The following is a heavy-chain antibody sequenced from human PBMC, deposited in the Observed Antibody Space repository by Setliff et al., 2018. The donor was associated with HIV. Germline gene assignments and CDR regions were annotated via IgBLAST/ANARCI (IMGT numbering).Heavy chain of an antibody. CDR2: IGDKSYSYAT. Sequence: PGESLKISCAASGFTFGGAEIHWVRQASGKGLEWVGRIGDKSYSYATAYAESVKGRFTISRDESRKTAYLQMSSLTSEDTAVYYCTRPQFFYDHNGRDNWGQGTLVTVSS. V-gene: IGHV3-73*01. CDR1: GFTFGGAE. J-gene: IGHJ4*02. D-gene: IGHD2-8*01. CDR3: TRPQFFYDHNGRDN.